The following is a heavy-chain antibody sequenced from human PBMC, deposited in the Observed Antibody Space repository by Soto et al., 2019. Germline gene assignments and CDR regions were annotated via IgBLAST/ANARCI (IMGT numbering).Heavy chain of an antibody. D-gene: IGHD2-21*01. CDR2: IISYNGNT. J-gene: IGHJ6*02. CDR1: GYKFISHS. CDR3: ARCAFCGGAPGCRDMDV. V-gene: IGHV1-18*01. Sequence: QIQLVQSGGEVKKPGASVKVSCKSSGYKFISHSITWVRQAPGQGLEWLGRIISYNGNTNYAQKLKGRVTMTTDTSTNNAYMELKSLRSDDTAVYYCARCAFCGGAPGCRDMDVWGQGTTVTVS.